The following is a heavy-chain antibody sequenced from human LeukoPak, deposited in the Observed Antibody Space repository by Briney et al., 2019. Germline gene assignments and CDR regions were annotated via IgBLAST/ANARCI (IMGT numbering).Heavy chain of an antibody. CDR2: FYHNENT. CDR1: GYSISSGYY. V-gene: IGHV4-38-2*02. J-gene: IGHJ4*02. CDR3: AREDSSGYPLDY. D-gene: IGHD3-22*01. Sequence: SETLSLTCTVSGYSISSGYYWGWIRQPPGKEPEWIGSFYHNENTYYRPSLKSRVTIPLDTSKNQFSLKLSSVTAADTAVYYCAREDSSGYPLDYWGQGTLVTVSS.